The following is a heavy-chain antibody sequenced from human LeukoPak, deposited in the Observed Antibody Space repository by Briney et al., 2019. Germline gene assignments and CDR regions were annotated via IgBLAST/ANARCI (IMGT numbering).Heavy chain of an antibody. CDR3: ARDAASGNNWFDP. Sequence: SETLSLTCTVSGGSISSNYWSWIRQPPGKGLEWIGYIYYSGSTKYNPSLKSRVTISVDTSKNQFSLKLSSVTAADTAVYYCARDAASGNNWFDPWGQGTLVTVSS. CDR2: IYYSGST. CDR1: GGSISSNY. J-gene: IGHJ5*02. D-gene: IGHD3-3*01. V-gene: IGHV4-59*01.